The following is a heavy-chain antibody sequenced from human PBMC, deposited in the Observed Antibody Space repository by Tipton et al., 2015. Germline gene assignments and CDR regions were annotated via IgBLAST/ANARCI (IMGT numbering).Heavy chain of an antibody. J-gene: IGHJ5*02. CDR1: SDSINKYY. CDR3: ARSLFPETAGLENWFDP. V-gene: IGHV4-59*04. D-gene: IGHD6-13*01. Sequence: TLSLTCTVSSDSINKYYWSWIRQPPGKGLEWIGSISHSGNTYYNPSLKSRVTMSRDTSKNQFSLRLSSVTAADTAVYYCARSLFPETAGLENWFDPWGQGTLVTVSS. CDR2: ISHSGNT.